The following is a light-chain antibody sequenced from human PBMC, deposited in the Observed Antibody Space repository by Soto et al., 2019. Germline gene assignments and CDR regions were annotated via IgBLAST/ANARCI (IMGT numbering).Light chain of an antibody. J-gene: IGLJ2*01. CDR1: STDVGGYNY. V-gene: IGLV2-8*01. CDR2: EVN. CDR3: SSYAGNNRL. Sequence: QSVLTQPPSASGSPGQSVTISCTGTSTDVGGYNYVSWYQQHPGKAPKLMIYEVNKRPSGVPDRFSGSKSGNTASLTVSGLQSEDEADYYCSSYAGNNRLFGGGTKLTVL.